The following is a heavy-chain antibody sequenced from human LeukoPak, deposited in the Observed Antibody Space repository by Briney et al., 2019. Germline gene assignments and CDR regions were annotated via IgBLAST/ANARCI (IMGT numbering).Heavy chain of an antibody. CDR2: IYHSGST. CDR1: GGSISSGGYY. Sequence: SETLSLTCTVSGGSISSGGYYWSWVRQPPGKGLEWIGEIYHSGSTNYNPSLKSRVTISVDKSKNQFSLKLGSVTAADTAVYYCARNEYYDSSGYYIPDYWGQGTLVTVSS. D-gene: IGHD3-22*01. V-gene: IGHV4-39*07. J-gene: IGHJ4*02. CDR3: ARNEYYDSSGYYIPDY.